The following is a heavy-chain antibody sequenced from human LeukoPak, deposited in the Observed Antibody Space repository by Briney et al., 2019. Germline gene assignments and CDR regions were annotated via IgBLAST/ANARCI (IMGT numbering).Heavy chain of an antibody. J-gene: IGHJ1*01. CDR3: ARSRYTVSSAAYSEYFQV. Sequence: GGSLRLSCAASGFTFSSYWMSWVRQAPGKGLEWVANIKQDGSEKYYVDSVKGRFTISRDNAKNSLYLQMNSLRAEDTAVYFCARSRYTVSSAAYSEYFQVWGQGTLVTVPS. CDR2: IKQDGSEK. D-gene: IGHD6-6*01. CDR1: GFTFSSYW. V-gene: IGHV3-7*01.